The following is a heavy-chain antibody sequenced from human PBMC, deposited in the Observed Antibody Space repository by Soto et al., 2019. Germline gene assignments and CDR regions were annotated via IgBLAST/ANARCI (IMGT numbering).Heavy chain of an antibody. J-gene: IGHJ6*02. D-gene: IGHD3-3*01. V-gene: IGHV3-30*18. CDR2: ISYDGSNK. CDR1: GFTFSSYG. Sequence: GGSLRLSCAASGFTFSSYGMHWVRQAPGKGLEWVAVISYDGSNKYYADSVKGRFTISRDNSKNTLYLQMNSLRAEDTAVYYCAKDLYDFWSGYQAPPDYYYYGMDVWGQGTTVTVSS. CDR3: AKDLYDFWSGYQAPPDYYYYGMDV.